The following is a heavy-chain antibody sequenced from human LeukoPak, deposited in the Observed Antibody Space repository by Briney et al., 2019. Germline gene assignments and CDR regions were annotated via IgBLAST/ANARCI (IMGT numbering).Heavy chain of an antibody. CDR3: ARVLPRGWQKQEAFDI. Sequence: GASVKVSCKASGYTFTSYGISWVRQAPGQGLEWMGWINPNSGDTNYAQKFQGRVTMTRDTSISTAYMELTGLRSDDTAVYYCARVLPRGWQKQEAFDIWGQGTMVTVSS. J-gene: IGHJ3*02. CDR2: INPNSGDT. CDR1: GYTFTSYG. D-gene: IGHD5-24*01. V-gene: IGHV1-2*02.